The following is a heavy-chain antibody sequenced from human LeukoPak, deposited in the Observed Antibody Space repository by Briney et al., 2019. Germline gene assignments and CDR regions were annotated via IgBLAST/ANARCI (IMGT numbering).Heavy chain of an antibody. CDR1: GFTFSSYY. Sequence: GGSLGLSCAASGFTFSSYYMSWVRQAPGKGLEWVANIRQDGSGQFYADSVKGRFAISRDNAKNSLYLQMNSLRAEDTALYYCARDYYYDSSGYLDYWGQGTLVTVSS. CDR2: IRQDGSGQ. CDR3: ARDYYYDSSGYLDY. V-gene: IGHV3-7*03. J-gene: IGHJ4*02. D-gene: IGHD3-22*01.